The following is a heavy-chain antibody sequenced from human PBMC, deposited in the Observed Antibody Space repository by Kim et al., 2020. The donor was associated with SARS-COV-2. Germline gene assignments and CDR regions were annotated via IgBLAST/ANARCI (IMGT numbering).Heavy chain of an antibody. CDR1: GGSFSGYY. CDR2: INHSGST. J-gene: IGHJ4*02. Sequence: SETLSLTCAVYGGSFSGYYWSWIRQPPGKGLEWIGEINHSGSTNYNPSLKSRVTISVDTSKNQFSLKLSSVTAADTAVYYCARSSLLTGLFDYWGQGTLV. D-gene: IGHD3-9*01. CDR3: ARSSLLTGLFDY. V-gene: IGHV4-34*01.